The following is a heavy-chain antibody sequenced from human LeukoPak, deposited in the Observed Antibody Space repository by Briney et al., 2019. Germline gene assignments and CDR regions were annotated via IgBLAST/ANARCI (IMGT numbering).Heavy chain of an antibody. CDR2: ISEDGTNK. D-gene: IGHD3-9*01. Sequence: PGGSLRLSSAVSGFTFSRYTMHSGRQAPGKGLEWVTVISEDGTNKFYAESVKGRFTVSRDNSKNMLLLQMNSLRREDTAVYYFLSVDFRFWGQGTLVTVSS. CDR1: GFTFSRYT. J-gene: IGHJ4*02. V-gene: IGHV3-30*04. CDR3: LSVDFRF.